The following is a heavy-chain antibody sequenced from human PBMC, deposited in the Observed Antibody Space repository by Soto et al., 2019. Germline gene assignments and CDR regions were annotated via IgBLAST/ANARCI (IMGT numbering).Heavy chain of an antibody. D-gene: IGHD6-6*01. CDR1: GYSFTSYW. J-gene: IGHJ6*02. Sequence: PGESLKISCKGSGYSFTSYWISWVRQMPGKGLEGMGRIDPSDSYTNYSPSFQGHVTISADKSISTAYLQWSSLKASDTAMYYCARFNLEYSSSSYYYYYGMDVWGQGTTVTVSS. CDR3: ARFNLEYSSSSYYYYYGMDV. CDR2: IDPSDSYT. V-gene: IGHV5-10-1*01.